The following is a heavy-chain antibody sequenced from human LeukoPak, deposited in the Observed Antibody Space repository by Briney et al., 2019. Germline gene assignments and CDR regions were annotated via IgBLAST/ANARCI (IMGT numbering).Heavy chain of an antibody. J-gene: IGHJ4*02. CDR2: IYYSGST. CDR3: ARGRSLDY. CDR1: GGSISSYY. V-gene: IGHV4-59*01. Sequence: PSETLSLTCTVSGGSISSYYWSWIRQPPGKGLEWIGYIYYSGSTNYNPSLKSRVTISVDTSKNQFSLKLSSVTAADTAVYYCARGRSLDYWGQGTLVTVSS.